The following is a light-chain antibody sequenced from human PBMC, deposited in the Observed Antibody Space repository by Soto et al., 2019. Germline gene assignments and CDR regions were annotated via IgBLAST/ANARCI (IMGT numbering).Light chain of an antibody. CDR3: QQFNNYIT. CDR2: AAS. J-gene: IGKJ5*01. Sequence: IQLTQSPSFLSASVGDRVTITFRASQGISSYLAWYQQKPGKAPKLLIYAASTLQSGVPSRFSGSGSGTDFTLTISSLQPEDFATYYCQQFNNYITFGQGTRLEIK. CDR1: QGISSY. V-gene: IGKV1-9*01.